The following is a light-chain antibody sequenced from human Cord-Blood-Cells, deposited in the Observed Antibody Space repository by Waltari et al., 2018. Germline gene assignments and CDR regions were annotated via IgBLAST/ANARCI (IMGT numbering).Light chain of an antibody. Sequence: QMTQSPSSLSASVGDRVTITCRASQSISSYLNWYQQKPGKAPKLLIYAASSLQSGVPSRLSGSGSGTDFTLTISSLQPEDFATYYCQQSYSTLFTFGPGTKVDIK. CDR1: QSISSY. CDR3: QQSYSTLFT. J-gene: IGKJ3*01. V-gene: IGKV1-39*01. CDR2: AAS.